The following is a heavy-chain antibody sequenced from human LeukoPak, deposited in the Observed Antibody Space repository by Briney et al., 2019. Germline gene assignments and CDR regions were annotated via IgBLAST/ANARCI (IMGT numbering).Heavy chain of an antibody. J-gene: IGHJ5*02. V-gene: IGHV3-30*03. D-gene: IGHD4-17*01. CDR2: ISYDGSNK. CDR1: GFTFSSYG. CDR3: AREAYTVTQDNWFDP. Sequence: GGSLRLSCAASGFTFSSYGMHWVRQAPGKGLEWVAVISYDGSNKYYADSVKGRFTISRDNSKNTLYLQMNSLRAEDTAVYYCAREAYTVTQDNWFDPWGQGTLVTVSS.